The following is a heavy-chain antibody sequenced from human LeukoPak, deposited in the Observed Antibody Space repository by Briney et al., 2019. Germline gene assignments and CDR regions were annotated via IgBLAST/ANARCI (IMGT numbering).Heavy chain of an antibody. J-gene: IGHJ4*02. D-gene: IGHD2-15*01. CDR3: ARACSPGDYFDY. V-gene: IGHV4-30-4*02. Sequence: SETLSLTCTVSGGSISSGDYYWSWIRQPPGKGLEWIGYIYYSGSTYYNPSLKSRVTISVDTSKNQFSLKLSSVTAADTAVYYCARACSPGDYFDYWGQGTLVTVSS. CDR1: GGSISSGDYY. CDR2: IYYSGST.